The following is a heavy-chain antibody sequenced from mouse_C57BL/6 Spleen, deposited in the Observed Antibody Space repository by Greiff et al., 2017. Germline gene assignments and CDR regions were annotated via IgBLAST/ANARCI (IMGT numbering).Heavy chain of an antibody. CDR1: GFNITNTY. CDR2: IDPANGST. V-gene: IGHV14-3*01. J-gene: IGHJ3*01. Sequence: EVQLQQSVAELVGPGASVKMSCTASGFNITNTYMPWVKQRPEQGLEWIGRIDPANGSTKYAPKFQGKATVTADTSSNTAYLQLSSLTSEDTAIYYCYRDTTVVAKAYWGQGTLVTVSA. D-gene: IGHD1-1*01. CDR3: YRDTTVVAKAY.